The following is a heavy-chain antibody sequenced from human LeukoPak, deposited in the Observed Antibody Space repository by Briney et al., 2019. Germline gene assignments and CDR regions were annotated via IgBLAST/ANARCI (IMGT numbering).Heavy chain of an antibody. V-gene: IGHV3-23*01. CDR2: ISISGDTT. D-gene: IGHD4-17*01. Sequence: GGSLRLSCVASGFTFSSHAMTWVRQAPGKGLEWVSAISISGDTTYYADAVKGRFTISRDNSKNTVYPQMNSLRAEDTAVYYCANEIRPNDYWGQGTLVTVSS. J-gene: IGHJ4*02. CDR1: GFTFSSHA. CDR3: ANEIRPNDY.